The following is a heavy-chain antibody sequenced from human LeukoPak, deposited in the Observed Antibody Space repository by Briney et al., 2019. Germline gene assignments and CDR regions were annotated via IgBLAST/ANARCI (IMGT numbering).Heavy chain of an antibody. J-gene: IGHJ5*02. D-gene: IGHD6-13*01. CDR2: IYYSGST. CDR3: ARHVAGYSSNWYAGWFDP. CDR1: GGSIGSYY. Sequence: SETLSLTCTVSGGSIGSYYWSWIRQPPGKGLEWIGYIYYSGSTKYNPSLKSRVTISVDTSKNRLSLKLSSVTAADTAVYYCARHVAGYSSNWYAGWFDPWGQGTLVTVSS. V-gene: IGHV4-59*08.